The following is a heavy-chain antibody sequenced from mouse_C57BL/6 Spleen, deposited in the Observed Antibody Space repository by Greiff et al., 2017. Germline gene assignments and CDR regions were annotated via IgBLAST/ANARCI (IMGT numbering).Heavy chain of an antibody. CDR3: ARERGYDSLAY. CDR1: GYTFTSYW. V-gene: IGHV1-53*01. CDR2: INPSTGGT. J-gene: IGHJ3*01. D-gene: IGHD2-2*01. Sequence: VQLQQSGTELVKPGASVKLSCKASGYTFTSYWLHWVKQRPGQGLEWIGHINPSTGGTNYNEKFKSKATLTVDKASSTAYMQLSSLTSEDSAVYYCARERGYDSLAYWGQGTLVTVAA.